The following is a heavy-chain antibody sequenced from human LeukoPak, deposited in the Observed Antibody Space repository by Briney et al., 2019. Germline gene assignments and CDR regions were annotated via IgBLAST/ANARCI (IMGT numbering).Heavy chain of an antibody. V-gene: IGHV3-33*01. J-gene: IGHJ4*02. CDR3: AREYTTPYFDY. D-gene: IGHD1-1*01. CDR1: GFTFSSYG. Sequence: PGRSLRLSCAASGFTFSSYGMHWVRQAPGKGLEWVAVIWYDGSIKYYADSVNGRVTISRDNSKNTLYLQMNSLRAEDTAVYYCAREYTTPYFDYWGQGTLVTVSS. CDR2: IWYDGSIK.